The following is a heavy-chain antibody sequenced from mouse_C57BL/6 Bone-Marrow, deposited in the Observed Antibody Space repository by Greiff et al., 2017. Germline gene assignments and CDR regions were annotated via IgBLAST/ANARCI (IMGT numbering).Heavy chain of an antibody. V-gene: IGHV5-4*01. J-gene: IGHJ3*01. CDR1: GFTFSSYA. D-gene: IGHD2-4*01. CDR2: ISDGGSYT. Sequence: EVQGVESGGGLVKPGGSLKLSCAASGFTFSSYAMSWVRQTPEKRLEWVATISDGGSYTYYPDNVKGRFTISRDNVKNNLYLQMSHLKSEDTAMYYCARDEGLRPWFAYWGQGTLVTVSA. CDR3: ARDEGLRPWFAY.